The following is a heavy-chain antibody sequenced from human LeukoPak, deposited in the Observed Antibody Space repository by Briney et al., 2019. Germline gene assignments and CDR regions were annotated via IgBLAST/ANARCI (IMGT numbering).Heavy chain of an antibody. CDR2: INPSGGST. V-gene: IGHV1-46*01. D-gene: IGHD3-22*01. CDR3: ATGGAGSRSGYYYFDY. J-gene: IGHJ4*02. Sequence: ASVKVSCKASGYTFTSHYMHWVRQAPGQGLEWMGIINPSGGSTSYAQKLQGRVTMTRDTSTSTVYMELNSLRSEDTAVYYCATGGAGSRSGYYYFDYWGQGTLVTVSS. CDR1: GYTFTSHY.